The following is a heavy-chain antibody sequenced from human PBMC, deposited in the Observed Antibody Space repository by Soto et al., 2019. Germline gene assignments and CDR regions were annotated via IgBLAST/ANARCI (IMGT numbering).Heavy chain of an antibody. Sequence: EVQLVESGGGLVQPGGSLRLSGAASGFTFSSSEMYWVREAPGKGLEWISYIHPGGQTIFYAESVKGRFTISRDNAKHSVYLQMNSLRAEDTAVYSCARRGSRWGRGTKVTVSS. CDR1: GFTFSSSE. CDR2: IHPGGQTI. D-gene: IGHD2-15*01. J-gene: IGHJ3*01. CDR3: ARRGSR. V-gene: IGHV3-48*03.